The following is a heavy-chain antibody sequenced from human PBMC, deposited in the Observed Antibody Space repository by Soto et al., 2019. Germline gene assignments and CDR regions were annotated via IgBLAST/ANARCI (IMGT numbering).Heavy chain of an antibody. J-gene: IGHJ6*03. CDR1: GGTFSNFI. V-gene: IGHV1-69*08. Sequence: QVQLVQSGAEVKKPGSSVRVSCKASGGTFSNFILTGVRQAPGQGLEWMGRIIPILGTITYAQKFQGRVTITADKSSSTAYMELGSLRSEDTAVYYCARGAYDPPYYYFYMDVWGKGTTVTVSS. CDR3: ARGAYDPPYYYFYMDV. CDR2: IIPILGTI. D-gene: IGHD5-12*01.